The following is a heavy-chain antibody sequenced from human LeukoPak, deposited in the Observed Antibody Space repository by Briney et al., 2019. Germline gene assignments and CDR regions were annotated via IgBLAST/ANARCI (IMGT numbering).Heavy chain of an antibody. CDR3: AKEGDYGGPFDY. D-gene: IGHD4-23*01. CDR2: IPATGGNT. Sequence: GGSLRLSCAASGFTFSSNVMIWVRQAPGKGLEWVSSIPATGGNTYYADSVKGRFTISRDNSKNSLYLQMNSLRAEDTAVYYCAKEGDYGGPFDYWGQGTLVTVSS. CDR1: GFTFSSNV. V-gene: IGHV3-23*01. J-gene: IGHJ4*02.